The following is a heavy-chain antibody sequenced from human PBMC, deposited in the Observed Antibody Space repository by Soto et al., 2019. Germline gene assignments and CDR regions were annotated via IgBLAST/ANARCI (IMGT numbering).Heavy chain of an antibody. D-gene: IGHD6-13*01. V-gene: IGHV4-61*01. Sequence: QVQLQESGPGLVKPSETLSLTCTVSGGSVSSGSHYWSWIRQPPGKGLEWIGYFYYRGSTNYNPSLKSRFTISADTSKNQFSLKLSSVTAADTAVYYCARARGAATARDYWGQGTLVTVSS. CDR2: FYYRGST. CDR3: ARARGAATARDY. J-gene: IGHJ4*02. CDR1: GGSVSSGSHY.